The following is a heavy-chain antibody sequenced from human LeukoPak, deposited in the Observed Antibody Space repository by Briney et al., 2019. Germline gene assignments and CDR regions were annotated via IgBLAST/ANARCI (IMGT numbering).Heavy chain of an antibody. D-gene: IGHD3-10*01. V-gene: IGHV3-33*08. CDR1: GFTFSSYG. Sequence: GGSLRLSCAASGFTFSSYGIHWVRQAPGKGLEWVAVVWSDGTNKYYADSVKGRFTISRDNSKNTLSLQMNSLRAEDTAVYYCARERPIITYFDYWGQGTLVTVSS. CDR3: ARERPIITYFDY. J-gene: IGHJ4*02. CDR2: VWSDGTNK.